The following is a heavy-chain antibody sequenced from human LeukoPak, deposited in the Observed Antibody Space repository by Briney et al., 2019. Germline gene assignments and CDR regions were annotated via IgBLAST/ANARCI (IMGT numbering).Heavy chain of an antibody. CDR1: GFTFRNYG. D-gene: IGHD1-26*01. Sequence: GGSLRLSCAASGFTFRNYGLSWVRQAPGKGLEWVSAISGSGSNTYYADSVKGRFTISRDTSKNTLYLQMNSLRAEDTALYYCAKNSGIGGGAFDIWGQGTMVTVSS. CDR3: AKNSGIGGGAFDI. V-gene: IGHV3-23*01. CDR2: ISGSGSNT. J-gene: IGHJ3*02.